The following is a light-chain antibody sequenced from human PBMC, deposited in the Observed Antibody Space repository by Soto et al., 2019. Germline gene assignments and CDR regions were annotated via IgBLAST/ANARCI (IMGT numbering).Light chain of an antibody. J-gene: IGLJ1*01. V-gene: IGLV1-44*01. CDR3: SSYTSSSTRV. CDR2: SYN. Sequence: QTVVTQPPSTSGTPGQRVTISCSGSSSNIGGEAVNWYQQLPGTAPKLLIYSYNQRPSGVSNRFSGSKSGNTASLTISGLQAEDEADYYCSSYTSSSTRVFGTGTKLTVL. CDR1: SSNIGGEA.